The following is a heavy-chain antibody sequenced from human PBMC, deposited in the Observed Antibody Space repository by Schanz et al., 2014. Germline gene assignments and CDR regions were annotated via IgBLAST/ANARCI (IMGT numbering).Heavy chain of an antibody. Sequence: VQLVDSGGGLVQPGGSLRLSCAASGFTFGDYAMTWVRQAPGKGLEWVSAISASGGTTYYADSVKGRFTISRDNSKNTLYLQMNSLRPEDTAVYYCAKYRGYYRVSGSYRELEYWGQGTLVTVSS. D-gene: IGHD3-10*01. CDR3: AKYRGYYRVSGSYRELEY. CDR1: GFTFGDYA. V-gene: IGHV3-23*04. J-gene: IGHJ4*02. CDR2: ISASGGTT.